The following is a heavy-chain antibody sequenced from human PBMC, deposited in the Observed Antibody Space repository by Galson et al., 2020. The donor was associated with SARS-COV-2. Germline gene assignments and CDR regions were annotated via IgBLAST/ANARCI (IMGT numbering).Heavy chain of an antibody. CDR2: IWYDGSNK. CDR3: AKDGGYSYGSDYYYYGMDV. J-gene: IGHJ6*02. V-gene: IGHV3-33*06. Sequence: GGSPRLSCAASAFTFSSYGMHWVRQAPGKGLAWVAVIWYDGSNKYYADSVKGRFTISRDNSKDTLYLQMNSLRAEDTAVYYCAKDGGYSYGSDYYYYGMDVWGQGTTVTVSS. CDR1: AFTFSSYG. D-gene: IGHD5-18*01.